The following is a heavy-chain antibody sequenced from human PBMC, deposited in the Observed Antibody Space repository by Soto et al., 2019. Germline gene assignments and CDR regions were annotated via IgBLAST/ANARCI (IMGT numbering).Heavy chain of an antibody. CDR3: ASGGQRITIFGVVIPPY. Sequence: QLQLQESGPGLVKPSETLSLTCTVSGGSISRSSYYWGWIRQPPGKGLEWIGSIYYSGSTYYNPSLKSRVTISVDTSKNQCSLKLSAVTAADTAVYYCASGGQRITIFGVVIPPYWGQGTLVTVSS. CDR1: GGSISRSSYY. D-gene: IGHD3-3*01. CDR2: IYYSGST. V-gene: IGHV4-39*01. J-gene: IGHJ4*02.